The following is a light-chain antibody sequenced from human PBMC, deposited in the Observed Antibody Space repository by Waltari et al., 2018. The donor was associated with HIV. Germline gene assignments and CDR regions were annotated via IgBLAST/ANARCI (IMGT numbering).Light chain of an antibody. J-gene: IGLJ3*02. Sequence: SYVLTQAPSVSVAPGQTATIACLGHNIGTTDVHWYRQRPGQAPEVVVHDDSDRPSEIPDRISGSNSGDMATLTIESVESDDEAIYYCQVWDTNDDWVFGGGTRVTVL. CDR3: QVWDTNDDWV. CDR1: NIGTTD. V-gene: IGLV3-21*02. CDR2: DDS.